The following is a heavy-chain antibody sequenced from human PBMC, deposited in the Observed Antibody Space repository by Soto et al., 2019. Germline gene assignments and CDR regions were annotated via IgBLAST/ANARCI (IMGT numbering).Heavy chain of an antibody. J-gene: IGHJ4*02. Sequence: SETLSLTCTVSGDSISSHYWSWIRQPPGKGLEWIGFGSTKYNPSLKSRIRISVDTSKNQFSLHLTSATAADTAVYYCARVSTSASGSYYTLDYWGQGTLVTVSS. CDR2: GST. V-gene: IGHV4-59*11. CDR3: ARVSTSASGSYYTLDY. D-gene: IGHD3-10*01. CDR1: GDSISSHY.